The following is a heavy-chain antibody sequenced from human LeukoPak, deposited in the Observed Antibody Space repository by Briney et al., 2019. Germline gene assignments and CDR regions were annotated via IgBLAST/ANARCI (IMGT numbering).Heavy chain of an antibody. CDR1: GGSTSSYY. V-gene: IGHV4-59*01. D-gene: IGHD5-18*01. Sequence: SETLSLTCTVSGGSTSSYYWSWIRQPPGKGLEWIGYIYYSGSTNYNPSLKSRVTISVDTSKNQFSLKLSSVTAADTAVYYCARELGSGYSYGIFDYWGQGTLVTVSS. CDR2: IYYSGST. CDR3: ARELGSGYSYGIFDY. J-gene: IGHJ4*02.